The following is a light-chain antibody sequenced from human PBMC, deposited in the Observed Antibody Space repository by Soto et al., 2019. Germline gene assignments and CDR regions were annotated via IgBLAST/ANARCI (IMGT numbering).Light chain of an antibody. V-gene: IGKV1-39*01. CDR3: QQSVSMPPA. Sequence: DIHMTQSPSFLSASVGDRVTITCRASQSIMVYLNWYQQKPGKAPKLLIYTASSLQSGVPSRFSGSGSGTDFTLTISSLQPEDFATYYCQQSVSMPPAFGQGTKLEIK. CDR1: QSIMVY. J-gene: IGKJ2*01. CDR2: TAS.